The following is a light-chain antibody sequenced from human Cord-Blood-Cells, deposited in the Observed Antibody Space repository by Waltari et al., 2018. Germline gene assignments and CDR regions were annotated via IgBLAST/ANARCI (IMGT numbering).Light chain of an antibody. Sequence: QSALTQPASVSGSPGQSITISCTGTSSDVGSYNLVSWYQQHPGKVPKHMIYEGSKRPSGVSNRFSGSKSGNTASLTISGLQAEDEADYYCCSYAGSSTWVFGGGTKLTVL. CDR3: CSYAGSSTWV. CDR2: EGS. V-gene: IGLV2-23*01. CDR1: SSDVGSYNL. J-gene: IGLJ3*02.